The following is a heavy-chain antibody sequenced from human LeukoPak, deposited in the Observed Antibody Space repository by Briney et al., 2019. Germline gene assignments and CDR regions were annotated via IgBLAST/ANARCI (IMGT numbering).Heavy chain of an antibody. CDR3: VRTPPNWGADY. D-gene: IGHD7-27*01. J-gene: IGHJ4*02. CDR1: GYAFTSYD. V-gene: IGHV1-8*01. Sequence: ASVKVSCKASGYAFTSYDINWVRQATGQGLEWMGWMSPNSGNTGYAQKFQGRVTMTRNTAISTAYMELSSLRSEDTAVYFCVRTPPNWGADYWGQGTLVTVSS. CDR2: MSPNSGNT.